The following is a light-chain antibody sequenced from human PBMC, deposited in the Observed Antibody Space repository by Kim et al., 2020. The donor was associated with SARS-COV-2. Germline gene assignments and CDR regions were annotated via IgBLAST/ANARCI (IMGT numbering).Light chain of an antibody. Sequence: TAAGGDRVTNTRQAKQDIREYLYWYQQKPEKAPKLIYYDASELEPGVPSRFSGSGDGKNFSVTISRLQPDDVATYYCQQYNNLLSFGPGTKVDIK. CDR2: DAS. CDR1: QDIREY. V-gene: IGKV1-33*01. J-gene: IGKJ3*01. CDR3: QQYNNLLS.